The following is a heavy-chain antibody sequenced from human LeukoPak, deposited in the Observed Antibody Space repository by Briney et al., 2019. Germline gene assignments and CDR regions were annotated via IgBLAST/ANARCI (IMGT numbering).Heavy chain of an antibody. CDR2: IYTSGIT. CDR3: AREDAGGTYSFDY. J-gene: IGHJ4*02. CDR1: GLTASRNF. D-gene: IGHD1-26*01. Sequence: GGSLNPPCAAFGLTASRNFMSWVRQAPGKVPKWVSVIYTSGITYYADSVRGRFTISRDNSKNTLYLQMDSLTAEDAAVYYCAREDAGGTYSFDYWGQGTLVTVSS. V-gene: IGHV3-66*01.